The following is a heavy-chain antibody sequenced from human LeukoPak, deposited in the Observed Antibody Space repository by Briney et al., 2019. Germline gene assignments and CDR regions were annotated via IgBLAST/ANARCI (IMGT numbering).Heavy chain of an antibody. CDR1: GFTFSSYW. J-gene: IGHJ4*01. CDR2: IKQDGGEK. V-gene: IGHV3-7*01. CDR3: ARDGTAAGLYFDL. Sequence: GGSLRLSCAVSGFTFSSYWMNWVRQAPGKGLEWVASIKQDGGEKSYVDSVKGRFTISRDNAKNPLYLQMSSLRAEDTAVYYCARDGTAAGLYFDLWGQGTLVTVSS. D-gene: IGHD6-13*01.